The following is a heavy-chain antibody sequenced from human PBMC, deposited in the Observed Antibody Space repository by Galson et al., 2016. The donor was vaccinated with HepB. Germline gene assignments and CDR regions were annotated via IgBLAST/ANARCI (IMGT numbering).Heavy chain of an antibody. V-gene: IGHV3-48*01. CDR2: ISSSSNSM. CDR3: TRGACNYGGCHSTIDS. CDR1: GFIFNSYS. D-gene: IGHD2-15*01. Sequence: SLRLSCAASGFIFNSYSMNWVRPAPGKGLEWISYISSSSNSMYYADSVKGRFTISRDNAKNSLYLQMSGLRAEDTAVYYCTRGACNYGGCHSTIDSWGQGTLVTVSS. J-gene: IGHJ4*02.